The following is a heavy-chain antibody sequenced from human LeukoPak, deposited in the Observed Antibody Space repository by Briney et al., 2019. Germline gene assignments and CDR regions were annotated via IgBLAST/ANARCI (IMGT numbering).Heavy chain of an antibody. CDR1: GFAFSSYG. D-gene: IGHD6-13*01. CDR3: ARARYSSSWYVFYGMDV. J-gene: IGHJ6*02. CDR2: IWYDGSNK. V-gene: IGHV3-33*01. Sequence: GGSLRLSCAASGFAFSSYGMHWVRQAPGKGLEWVAVIWYDGSNKYYADSVKGRFTISRDNSKNTLYLQMNSLRAEDTAVYYCARARYSSSWYVFYGMDVWGQGTTVTVSS.